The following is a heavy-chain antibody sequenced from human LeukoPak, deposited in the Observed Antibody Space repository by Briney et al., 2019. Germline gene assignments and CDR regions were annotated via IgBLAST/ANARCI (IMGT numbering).Heavy chain of an antibody. CDR2: INPNSGGT. V-gene: IGHV1-2*06. CDR1: VYTFAGYY. CDR3: ARDRSSSSWYSDFDY. Sequence: ASVKVSCKASVYTFAGYYMHWVRQAPGQGLEWMGRINPNSGGTNYAQKFQGRVTMTRDTSISTAYMELSRLRSDDTAVYYCARDRSSSSWYSDFDYWGQGTLVTVSS. D-gene: IGHD6-13*01. J-gene: IGHJ4*02.